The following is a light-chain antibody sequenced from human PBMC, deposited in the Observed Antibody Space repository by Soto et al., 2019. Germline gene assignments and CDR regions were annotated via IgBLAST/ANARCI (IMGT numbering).Light chain of an antibody. Sequence: QSALTQPASVSGSPGQSITISCTGTSSDVGGYNYVSWYQQHPGKAPKLMIYDVSNRPSGVSNRFSGSKSGNTASLTISGLQAEDEDDYYCSSSTSSSTPVFGTGTKLTVL. CDR3: SSSTSSSTPV. J-gene: IGLJ1*01. CDR2: DVS. CDR1: SSDVGGYNY. V-gene: IGLV2-14*01.